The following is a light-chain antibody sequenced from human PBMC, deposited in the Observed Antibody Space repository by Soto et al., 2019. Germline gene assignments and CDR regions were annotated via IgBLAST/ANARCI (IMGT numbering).Light chain of an antibody. J-gene: IGKJ4*01. Sequence: DIVMTQSPDSLAVSLGERATINCKSSQTVFFNSNNKNYVVWYQQKPGQPPKLLISWASIWESGVPDRFSGSGSGTDFTLTISSLQAEDVAVYYCQQYFHSPPTFGGGTRVEI. CDR1: QTVFFNSNNKNY. CDR3: QQYFHSPPT. CDR2: WAS. V-gene: IGKV4-1*01.